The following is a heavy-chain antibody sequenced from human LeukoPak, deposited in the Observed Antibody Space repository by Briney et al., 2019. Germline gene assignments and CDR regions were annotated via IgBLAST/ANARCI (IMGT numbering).Heavy chain of an antibody. CDR2: IYPGDSDT. D-gene: IGHD2-2*01. CDR1: GYSFTTYW. Sequence: GESLKISXQGSGYSFTTYWIVWVRQMPGKGLEWVGIIYPGDSDTRYSPSFQGQVTISADKSISTAYLQWSSLKASDTAIYYCARHGSGTSPRFYYYYMDVWGKGTTVTVSS. CDR3: ARHGSGTSPRFYYYYMDV. V-gene: IGHV5-51*01. J-gene: IGHJ6*03.